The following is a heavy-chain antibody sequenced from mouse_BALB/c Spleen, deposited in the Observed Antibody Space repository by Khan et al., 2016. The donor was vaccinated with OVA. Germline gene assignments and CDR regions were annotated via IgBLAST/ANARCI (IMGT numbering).Heavy chain of an antibody. CDR1: GYTFTTYT. CDR3: AKEGAYYRSDGWFAY. J-gene: IGHJ3*01. CDR2: IIPSTDYT. D-gene: IGHD2-14*01. V-gene: IGHV1-4*01. Sequence: QMQLEESGAELARPGASVKMSCKASGYTFTTYTIHWVKQRPGQGLEWIGYIIPSTDYTTYNQKFKDKATLTADKSSSTAYMQLSSLTSDYSAVYYCAKEGAYYRSDGWFAYRGQGTLVTVSA.